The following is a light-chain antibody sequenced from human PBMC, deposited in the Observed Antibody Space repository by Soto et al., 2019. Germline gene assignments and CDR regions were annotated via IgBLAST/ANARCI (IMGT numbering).Light chain of an antibody. Sequence: QSVLTQPPSVSGAPGQRVTISCPGTSSNIGGGFDVQWYQQLPGGAPKLLIHENNPRPSGVPDRFSGSKSGTSASLAIPGLQAEGEADYYFESSVGSISGSVFGPGTKGTV. CDR1: SSNIGGGFD. CDR3: ESSVGSISGSV. V-gene: IGLV1-40*01. J-gene: IGLJ1*01. CDR2: ENN.